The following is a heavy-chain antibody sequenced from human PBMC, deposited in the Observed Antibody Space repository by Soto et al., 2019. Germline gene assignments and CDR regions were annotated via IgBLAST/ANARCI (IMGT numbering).Heavy chain of an antibody. CDR1: GGTFSSYA. CDR2: ITPIFGTA. D-gene: IGHD3-10*01. J-gene: IGHJ4*02. V-gene: IGHV1-69*01. CDR3: ARGGYYGSGSYYAWVEY. Sequence: QVQLVQSGAEVKKPGSSVKVSCKASGGTFSSYAISWVRQAPGQGLEWMGGITPIFGTANYAQKFQGRVTITADESTSTAYMELSSLRSEDTAVYYCARGGYYGSGSYYAWVEYWGQGTLVTVSS.